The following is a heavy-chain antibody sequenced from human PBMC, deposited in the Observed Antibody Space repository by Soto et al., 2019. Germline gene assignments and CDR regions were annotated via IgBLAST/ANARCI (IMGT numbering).Heavy chain of an antibody. CDR1: GFNFNMAW. CDR3: ILKSYSETLDV. J-gene: IGHJ6*02. D-gene: IGHD3-22*01. Sequence: GGSLRLSCAASGFNFNMAWMNWVRQAPGKGLEWVGRIRSKTDGGTTDYAAFVKGRFTVSRDDSIYTVYLQMNSLKSEYTAVYYCILKSYSETLDVWGQGTTVTVSS. CDR2: IRSKTDGGTT. V-gene: IGHV3-15*07.